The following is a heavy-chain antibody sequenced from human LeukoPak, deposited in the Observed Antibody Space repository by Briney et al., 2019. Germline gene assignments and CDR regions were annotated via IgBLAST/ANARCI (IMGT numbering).Heavy chain of an antibody. CDR2: INHRGNP. CDR3: ARDPTTVVTTPYYFDD. V-gene: IGHV4-34*01. D-gene: IGHD4-23*01. J-gene: IGHJ4*02. CDR1: GGSFIGYH. Sequence: PSETLSLTCAVSGGSFIGYHWNWIRQPPGKGLEWIGEINHRGNPNYNPSLMSRVIISIDTSKNQFSLKLRTLTAADTTVYYCARDPTTVVTTPYYFDDWGQGTLVTVSS.